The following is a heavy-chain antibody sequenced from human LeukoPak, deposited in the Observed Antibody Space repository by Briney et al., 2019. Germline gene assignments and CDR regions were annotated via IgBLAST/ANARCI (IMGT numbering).Heavy chain of an antibody. J-gene: IGHJ3*02. D-gene: IGHD3-22*01. CDR2: IYYSGST. CDR3: ARARNYYDSSDYYYEGDAFDI. Sequence: SETLSLTCSVSGGSISIYYWTWIRQPPGKGLECIGYIYYSGSTHYNPSLKSRVTISVDTSKNQFSLKLSSVTAADTAVYFCARARNYYDSSDYYYEGDAFDIWGQGTMVTVSS. V-gene: IGHV4-59*01. CDR1: GGSISIYY.